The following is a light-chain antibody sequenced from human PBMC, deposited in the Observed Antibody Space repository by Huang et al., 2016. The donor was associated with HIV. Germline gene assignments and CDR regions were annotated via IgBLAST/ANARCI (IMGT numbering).Light chain of an antibody. CDR3: QQYNDWPST. CDR1: QTVSNN. CDR2: GAS. Sequence: IVMTQSLDTLSVFPGDRATLFCRASQTVSNNLAWYQQNPGQAPRLLIYGASTRATGVPVRFSGSGSGTEFDLTISSLTSEDFTLYYCQQYNDWPSTFGQGTKLEI. J-gene: IGKJ2*01. V-gene: IGKV3-15*01.